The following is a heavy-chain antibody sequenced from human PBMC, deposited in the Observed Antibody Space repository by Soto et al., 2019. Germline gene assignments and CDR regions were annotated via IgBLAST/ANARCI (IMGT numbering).Heavy chain of an antibody. J-gene: IGHJ4*02. V-gene: IGHV3-30*18. CDR1: GFTFSSYG. D-gene: IGHD6-13*01. CDR3: AKGLINGRWYAED. Sequence: PGGSLRLSCAASGFTFSSYGMHWVRQAPGKGLEWVAVISYDGSNKYYADSVKGRFTISRDNSKNMVYLQMNNLRADDSGVYYCAKGLINGRWYAEDWGQGTLVTVSS. CDR2: ISYDGSNK.